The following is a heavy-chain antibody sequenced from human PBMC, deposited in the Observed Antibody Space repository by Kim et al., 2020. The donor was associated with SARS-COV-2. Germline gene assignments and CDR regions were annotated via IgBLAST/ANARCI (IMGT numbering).Heavy chain of an antibody. CDR3: AREENYYGSGSYYSS. V-gene: IGHV3-53*01. J-gene: IGHJ4*02. Sequence: GGSLRLSCAASGFTVSSNYMSWVRQAPGKGLEWVSVIYSGGSTYYADSVKGRFTISRDNSKNTLYLQMNSLRAEDTAVYYCAREENYYGSGSYYSSWGQGTLVTVSS. CDR2: IYSGGST. D-gene: IGHD3-10*01. CDR1: GFTVSSNY.